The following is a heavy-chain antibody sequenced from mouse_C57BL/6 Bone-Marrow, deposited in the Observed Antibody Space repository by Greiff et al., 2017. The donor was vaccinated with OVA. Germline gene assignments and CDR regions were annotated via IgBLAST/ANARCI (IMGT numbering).Heavy chain of an antibody. V-gene: IGHV5-17*01. D-gene: IGHD4-1*01. J-gene: IGHJ3*01. CDR1: GFTFSDYG. CDR2: ISSGSSTI. CDR3: ARVGPSWFAY. Sequence: EVQLQESGGGLVKPGGSLKLSCAASGFTFSDYGMHWVRQAPEKGLEWVAYISSGSSTIYYADTVKGRFTISRDNAKNNLFLQMTSLRSEDTAMYYCARVGPSWFAYWGQGTLVTVSA.